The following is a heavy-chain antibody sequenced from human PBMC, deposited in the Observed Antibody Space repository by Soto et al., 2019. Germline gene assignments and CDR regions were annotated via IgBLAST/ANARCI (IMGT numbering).Heavy chain of an antibody. CDR3: ARGKGYSNYGRWFDP. CDR1: GGSFSGYY. CDR2: INHSGST. V-gene: IGHV4-34*01. D-gene: IGHD4-4*01. J-gene: IGHJ5*02. Sequence: QVQLQQWGAGLLKPSETLSLTCAVYGGSFSGYYWSWIRQPPGKGLEWIGEINHSGSTNYNPSLKSRVTISVDTSKNQFSLKLSSVTAADTAVYYCARGKGYSNYGRWFDPWGQGTLVTVSS.